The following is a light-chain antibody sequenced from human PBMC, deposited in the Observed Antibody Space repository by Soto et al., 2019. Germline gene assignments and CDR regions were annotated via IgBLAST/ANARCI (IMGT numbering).Light chain of an antibody. CDR3: QQYHNTPIT. CDR1: RGVSSNY. J-gene: IGKJ5*01. Sequence: EIVLTQSPATLSLSPGERATLSCRASRGVSSNYLAWYQQIPGQAPRLLIYGVSSRAAGIPDRFSGSGSGTDFTLTVNSLEPEDFAVYYCQQYHNTPITFGQGTRLEI. CDR2: GVS. V-gene: IGKV3-20*01.